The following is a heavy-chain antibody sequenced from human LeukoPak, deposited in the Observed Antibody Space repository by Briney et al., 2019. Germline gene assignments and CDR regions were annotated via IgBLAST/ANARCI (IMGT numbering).Heavy chain of an antibody. V-gene: IGHV4-34*01. CDR3: ARLRPLDY. Sequence: SETLSLTCAVYGGSFSGYYWSWIRQPPGKGLEWIGEINHSGSTNYNPSLKSRVTISIDTSKNQFSLKLSSVTAADTAVYYCARLRPLDYWGQGTLVIVSS. CDR1: GGSFSGYY. J-gene: IGHJ4*02. CDR2: INHSGST.